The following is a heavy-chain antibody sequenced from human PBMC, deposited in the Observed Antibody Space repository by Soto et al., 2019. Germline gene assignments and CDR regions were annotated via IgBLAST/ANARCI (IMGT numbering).Heavy chain of an antibody. D-gene: IGHD1-26*01. CDR3: ARDREPQGYYYYGMDV. CDR1: GGSISSYY. Sequence: SETLSLTCTVAGGSISSYYWSWIRQPPGKGLEWIGYIYYRGSTNYNPSLKSRVTISVDTSKNQFSLKLSSVTAADTAVYYCARDREPQGYYYYGMDVWGQGTTVTVSS. V-gene: IGHV4-59*01. CDR2: IYYRGST. J-gene: IGHJ6*02.